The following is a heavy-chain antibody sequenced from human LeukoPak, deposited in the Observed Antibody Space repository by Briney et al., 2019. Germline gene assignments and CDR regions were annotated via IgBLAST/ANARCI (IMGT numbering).Heavy chain of an antibody. V-gene: IGHV4-61*08. CDR1: VGSIRSEDYY. J-gene: IGHJ3*01. CDR2: MYHTGSS. D-gene: IGHD1-26*01. CDR3: AADQGGSSHRDAFEA. Sequence: PSETLSLTGTVSVGSIRSEDYYWSSVRQSPGKTLEWIGYMYHTGSSIYNPSLKSRVSISLDTSKNEFSLRLTFVTAADTAIYYCAADQGGSSHRDAFEAWGQGTMVTVSS.